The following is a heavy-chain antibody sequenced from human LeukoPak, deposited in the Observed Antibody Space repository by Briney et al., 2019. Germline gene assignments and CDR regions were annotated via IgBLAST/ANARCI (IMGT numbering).Heavy chain of an antibody. V-gene: IGHV3-64D*06. J-gene: IGHJ5*02. Sequence: GGSLILSCSASGFTFNNYPMYWVRQPPGKGLGYVSVISSNGGSTYYADSVKGRFTISRDNSKNTLYLQMSSLRAEDTAVYYCVKGGSSSSWYTWLDPWGQGALVTVSS. CDR2: ISSNGGST. CDR1: GFTFNNYP. D-gene: IGHD6-13*01. CDR3: VKGGSSSSWYTWLDP.